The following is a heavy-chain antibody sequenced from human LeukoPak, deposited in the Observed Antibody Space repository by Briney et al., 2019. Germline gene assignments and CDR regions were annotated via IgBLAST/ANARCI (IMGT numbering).Heavy chain of an antibody. CDR3: ATGSTALDTAMIIYYYYYMDV. Sequence: GASVKVSCKVSGYTLTELSMHWVRQAPGKGLEWMGGFDPEDGETIYAQKFQGRVTMTEDTSTDTAYMELSSLRSEDTAVYYCATGSTALDTAMIIYYYYYMDVWGKGTTVTVSS. D-gene: IGHD5-18*01. CDR1: GYTLTELS. CDR2: FDPEDGET. V-gene: IGHV1-24*01. J-gene: IGHJ6*03.